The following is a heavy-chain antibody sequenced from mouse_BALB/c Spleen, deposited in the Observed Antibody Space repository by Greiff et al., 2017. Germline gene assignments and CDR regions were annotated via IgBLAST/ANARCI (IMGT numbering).Heavy chain of an antibody. Sequence: DVQLVESGGGLVQPGGSRKLSCAASGFTFSSFGMHWVRQAPEKGLEWVAYISSGSSTIYYADTVKGRFTISRDNPKNTLFLQMTSLRSEDTAMYYCARSWGFAMDYWGQGTSVTVSS. CDR1: GFTFSSFG. CDR2: ISSGSSTI. J-gene: IGHJ4*01. CDR3: ARSWGFAMDY. V-gene: IGHV5-17*02. D-gene: IGHD3-1*01.